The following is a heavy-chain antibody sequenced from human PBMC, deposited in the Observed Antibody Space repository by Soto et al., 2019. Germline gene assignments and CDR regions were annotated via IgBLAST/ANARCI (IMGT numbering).Heavy chain of an antibody. Sequence: PSETLSLTCTISGGSISSDDYYWSWVRRPPGKGLEWIGYVYYSGNTHYNPSLKSRLTISVDTSKNQFFLKLSSVTAADTAMYYCGRGAGRCGRTSCYGRHYYYGMDVWGQGTTVTVSS. D-gene: IGHD2-2*01. CDR1: GGSISSDDYY. CDR2: VYYSGNT. CDR3: GRGAGRCGRTSCYGRHYYYGMDV. V-gene: IGHV4-30-4*01. J-gene: IGHJ6*02.